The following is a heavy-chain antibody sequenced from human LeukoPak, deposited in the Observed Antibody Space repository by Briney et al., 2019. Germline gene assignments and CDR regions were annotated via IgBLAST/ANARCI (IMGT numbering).Heavy chain of an antibody. CDR2: IYSGGST. D-gene: IGHD3-10*01. J-gene: IGHJ3*02. CDR3: ARSPRGSGSSTLLGVAFDI. Sequence: GGSLRLSCAASGFTVSGNYMSWVRQAPGKGLGWVSVIYSGGSTYYADSVKGRFTISRDNYENTLHLQMNRLRAEDTAVYYCARSPRGSGSSTLLGVAFDIWGQGTMVTVSS. CDR1: GFTVSGNY. V-gene: IGHV3-53*01.